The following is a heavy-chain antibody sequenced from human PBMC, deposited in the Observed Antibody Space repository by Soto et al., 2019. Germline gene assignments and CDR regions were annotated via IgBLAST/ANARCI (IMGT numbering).Heavy chain of an antibody. CDR3: ARGGGGNYAHY. D-gene: IGHD4-4*01. J-gene: IGHJ4*02. V-gene: IGHV1-69*02. Sequence: QVQLVQSGAEVKKPGSSVKVSCKASGGTFSSYTISWVRQAPGQGLEWMGRIIPILGIANYAQKFQGRVTITADKSTSTAYMELSSLRSEDTAVYYCARGGGGNYAHYWGQGTLVTVSS. CDR2: IIPILGIA. CDR1: GGTFSSYT.